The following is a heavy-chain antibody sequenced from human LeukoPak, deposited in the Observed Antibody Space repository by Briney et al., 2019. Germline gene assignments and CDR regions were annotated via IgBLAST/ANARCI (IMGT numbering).Heavy chain of an antibody. Sequence: SETLSLTCAVYGGSFSGNYWNWIRQPTGKGLEWIGEINHSRSTNYYPSLKSRVTISVDTSKNQFSLKLSSVTAADTAVYYCASALGYCSGTSCNHYMDVWGKGTTVTVSS. J-gene: IGHJ6*03. CDR3: ASALGYCSGTSCNHYMDV. CDR2: INHSRST. CDR1: GGSFSGNY. V-gene: IGHV4-34*01. D-gene: IGHD2-2*01.